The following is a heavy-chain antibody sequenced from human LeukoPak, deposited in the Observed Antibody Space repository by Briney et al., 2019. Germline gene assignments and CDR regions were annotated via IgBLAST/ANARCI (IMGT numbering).Heavy chain of an antibody. J-gene: IGHJ4*02. CDR2: ISSSGGST. CDR1: GFTFSNYD. Sequence: PGGSLRLSCAASGFTFSNYDISWVRQTPGKGLEWVSAISSSGGSTYYADSVKGRFTISRDNAKNSLYLQMNSLRAEDTAVYYCARGKYCSGGSCYNGGYWGQGTLVTVSS. CDR3: ARGKYCSGGSCYNGGY. D-gene: IGHD2-15*01. V-gene: IGHV3-23*01.